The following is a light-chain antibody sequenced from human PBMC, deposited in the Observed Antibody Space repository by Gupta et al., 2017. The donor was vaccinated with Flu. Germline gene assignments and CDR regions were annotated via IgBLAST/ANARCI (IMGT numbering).Light chain of an antibody. J-gene: IGKJ1*01. CDR1: QSISSW. CDR3: QQYTSYWT. CDR2: KAS. Sequence: DIQMTQSPSTLSASVGDRVTITCRASQSISSWLAWYQQKPGKAPKLLIYKASRGESGVPSRFSGGGCETEFTLTSSSRQDDDFATYYCQQYTSYWTFGQGTKVEIK. V-gene: IGKV1-5*03.